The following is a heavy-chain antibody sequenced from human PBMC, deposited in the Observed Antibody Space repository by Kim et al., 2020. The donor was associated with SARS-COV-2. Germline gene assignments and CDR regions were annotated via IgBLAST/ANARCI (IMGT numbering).Heavy chain of an antibody. CDR2: ISSSSSYI. Sequence: GGSLRLSCAASGFTFSTYSMNWVRQAPGKGLEWVSSISSSSSYIYYADSVKGRFTISRDNAKNSLYLQMNSLRAEDTAVYYCARAGFGEYDYWGQGTLVTVSS. CDR1: GFTFSTYS. V-gene: IGHV3-21*01. D-gene: IGHD3-10*01. CDR3: ARAGFGEYDY. J-gene: IGHJ4*02.